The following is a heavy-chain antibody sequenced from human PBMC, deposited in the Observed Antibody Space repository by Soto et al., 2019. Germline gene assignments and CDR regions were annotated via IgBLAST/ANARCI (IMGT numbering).Heavy chain of an antibody. J-gene: IGHJ6*01. CDR2: TPYNENRK. V-gene: IGHV3-30*18. Sequence: GGSLRLSCAASGFTLSTVGMHWVRQAPGKGLEWVGVTPYNENRKYYGDSVKGRFTISRDNSKNTVYLELNSLRPEDTAVYYCAKEESIAVAGRGNYYYYNMDVWGQGTTVTVSS. D-gene: IGHD6-19*01. CDR3: AKEESIAVAGRGNYYYYNMDV. CDR1: GFTLSTVG.